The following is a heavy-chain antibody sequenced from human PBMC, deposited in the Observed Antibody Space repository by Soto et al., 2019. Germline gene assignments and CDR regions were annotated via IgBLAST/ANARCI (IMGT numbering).Heavy chain of an antibody. CDR3: ARDLYDSSGQTPIAWFDP. CDR2: IIPIFGTA. V-gene: IGHV1-69*06. J-gene: IGHJ5*02. CDR1: GGTFSSYA. D-gene: IGHD3-22*01. Sequence: SVKVSCKASGGTFSSYAISWVRQAPGQGLEWMGGIIPIFGTANYAQKFQGRVTITADKSTSTAYMELSSLRSEDTAVYYCARDLYDSSGQTPIAWFDPWGQGTPVTVSS.